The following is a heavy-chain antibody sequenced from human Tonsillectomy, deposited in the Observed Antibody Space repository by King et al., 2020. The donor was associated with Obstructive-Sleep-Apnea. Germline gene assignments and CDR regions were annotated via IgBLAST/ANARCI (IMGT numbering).Heavy chain of an antibody. CDR2: IYNSGGT. D-gene: IGHD3-16*01. V-gene: IGHV3-66*01. CDR3: ARDPDYPSGYYYAMDV. CDR1: GFSVNNNY. Sequence: VQLVESGGGWVQPGGSLRLSCAASGFSVNNNYMSWVRQAPGKGLEWVSVIYNSGGTSYADSVKGRFTISRDDSKNTLHLQMNSLRIEETAVYYCARDPDYPSGYYYAMDVWGQGTTVSVSS. J-gene: IGHJ6*02.